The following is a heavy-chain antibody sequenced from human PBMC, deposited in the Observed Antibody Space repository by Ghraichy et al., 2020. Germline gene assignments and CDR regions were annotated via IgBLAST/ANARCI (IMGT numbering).Heavy chain of an antibody. CDR1: GDSIRSYY. CDR2: MYTSGTT. D-gene: IGHD1-26*01. CDR3: ARETYSGSYSAYCDY. J-gene: IGHJ4*02. V-gene: IGHV4-4*07. Sequence: SETLSLTCTVSGDSIRSYYWSWIRQPAGKGLEWIGRMYTSGTTNYNPSLKSRVTMSVDTSKNQFSLKLSAVTAADTAVYYCARETYSGSYSAYCDYWGQGTLVTVSS.